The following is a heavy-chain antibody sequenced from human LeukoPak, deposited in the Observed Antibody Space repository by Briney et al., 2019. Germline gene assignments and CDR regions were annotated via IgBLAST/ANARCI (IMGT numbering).Heavy chain of an antibody. CDR3: ATGVGYGYGVYLVH. CDR2: IKSGGGTT. D-gene: IGHD4-17*01. Sequence: PGASLRLSCAASGFTFSSYAMTWVRQAPGQGLQWVSTIKSGGGTTYYADSVEGRFTISRDNSNSTLFLQMNSLRAEDTALYYCATGVGYGYGVYLVHWGQGVLVTVSS. V-gene: IGHV3-23*01. CDR1: GFTFSSYA. J-gene: IGHJ4*02.